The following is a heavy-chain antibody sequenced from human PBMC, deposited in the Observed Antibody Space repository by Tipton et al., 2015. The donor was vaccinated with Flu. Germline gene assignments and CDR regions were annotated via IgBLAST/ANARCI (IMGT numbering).Heavy chain of an antibody. Sequence: QVQLVQSGAEVKKTGASVKVSCKAPAHIFIGYYIHWVRQAPGQGFEWLGRINPNSGGTNYAQKFQGRLTLTRDTSINTVYMELSRLRSDDTAEYYCASGPSTWGQGTLVTVSS. CDR2: INPNSGGT. J-gene: IGHJ5*02. CDR1: AHIFIGYY. V-gene: IGHV1-2*06. CDR3: ASGPST.